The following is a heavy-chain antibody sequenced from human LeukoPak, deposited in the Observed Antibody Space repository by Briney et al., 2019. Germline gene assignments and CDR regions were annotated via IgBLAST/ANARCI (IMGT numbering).Heavy chain of an antibody. CDR2: ISNNGDST. CDR3: ARFVITAGGAYDY. D-gene: IGHD3-16*01. J-gene: IGHJ4*02. CDR1: GFTFSTYA. V-gene: IGHV3-64*01. Sequence: GGSLRLSCAASGFTFSTYAMHWVRQSPGKGLEYVSAISNNGDSTSYANSVKGRFTISRDNSKNTLYLQMGSLRAEDMAVYYCARFVITAGGAYDYWGQGTLVTVSS.